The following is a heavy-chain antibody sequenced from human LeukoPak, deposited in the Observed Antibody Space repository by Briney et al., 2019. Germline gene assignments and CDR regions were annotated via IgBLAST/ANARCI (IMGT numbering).Heavy chain of an antibody. CDR2: IYYSGIT. J-gene: IGHJ5*02. CDR1: GGSISNYY. CDR3: ARDVLVYYFGSGNYGSFDT. D-gene: IGHD3-10*01. Sequence: SGTLSLTCTVSGGSISNYYWTWIRQPPGKGLEWIGYIYYSGITDSNPSLRSRVTMSVDTSKNQFSLKLSSLTAADTAVYYCARDVLVYYFGSGNYGSFDTWGQGTLVTVSS. V-gene: IGHV4-59*01.